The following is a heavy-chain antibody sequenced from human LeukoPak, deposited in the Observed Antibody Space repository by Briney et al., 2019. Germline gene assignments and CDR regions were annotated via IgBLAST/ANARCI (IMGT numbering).Heavy chain of an antibody. Sequence: SETLSLTCAVYGGSFSGYYWSWIRQPPGKGLEWIGEINHSGSTNYNPSLKSRVTISVDTSKNQFSLKLSSVTAADTAVYYCARGILLIAAAGTQRDYWGQGTLVTVSS. J-gene: IGHJ4*02. CDR1: GGSFSGYY. CDR3: ARGILLIAAAGTQRDY. D-gene: IGHD6-13*01. V-gene: IGHV4-34*01. CDR2: INHSGST.